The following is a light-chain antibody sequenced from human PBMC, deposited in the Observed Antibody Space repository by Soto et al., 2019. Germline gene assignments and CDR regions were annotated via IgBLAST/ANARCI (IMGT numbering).Light chain of an antibody. CDR3: ATWDDSRSGYV. V-gene: IGLV1-47*01. CDR1: SSNIGNNY. J-gene: IGLJ1*01. Sequence: QSVLTQPPSASGTPGQRVTISCSGSSSNIGNNYLYWYQQLPGMAPKLLVYKNNQRPSGVPERFSGSKSGTSASLAISGLRSEDEADYYCATWDDSRSGYVFATGTKLTVL. CDR2: KNN.